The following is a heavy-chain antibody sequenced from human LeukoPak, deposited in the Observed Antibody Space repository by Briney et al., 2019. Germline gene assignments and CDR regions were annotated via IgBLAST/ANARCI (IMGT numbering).Heavy chain of an antibody. V-gene: IGHV3-21*01. D-gene: IGHD6-19*01. CDR2: ISSSSSYI. Sequence: GGSLRLSCAATGFTFISYSMNGVRQAPGKGLEWVSSISSSSSYIYYADSVKGRFTISRDNAKNSLYLQMNSLRAEDTAVYYCARGYSSGWYRYFDYWGQGTMVTVSS. CDR1: GFTFISYS. CDR3: ARGYSSGWYRYFDY. J-gene: IGHJ4*02.